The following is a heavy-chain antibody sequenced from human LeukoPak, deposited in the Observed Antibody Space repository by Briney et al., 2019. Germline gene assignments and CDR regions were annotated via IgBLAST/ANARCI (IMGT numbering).Heavy chain of an antibody. CDR1: GGSISSYY. D-gene: IGHD3-10*01. J-gene: IGHJ4*02. CDR3: ARVRVGYSFDY. Sequence: ETLSLTCTVSGGSISSYYWSWIRQPPGKGLEWVSFITTTSTTIYYADSVKGRFTISRDNAKNSLYLQMNSLRDEDTAVYYCARVRVGYSFDYWGQGTLVTVSS. V-gene: IGHV3-48*02. CDR2: ITTTSTTI.